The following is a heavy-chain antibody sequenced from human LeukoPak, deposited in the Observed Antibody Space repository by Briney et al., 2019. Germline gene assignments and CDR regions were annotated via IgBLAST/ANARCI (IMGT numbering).Heavy chain of an antibody. CDR3: ARGTNGLWDY. D-gene: IGHD2-8*01. V-gene: IGHV3-21*01. CDR2: ISSSSDYI. J-gene: IGHJ4*02. CDR1: GFTFSSYS. Sequence: GRSLRLSCAASGFTFSSYSMNWVRQAPGKGLEWVSSISSSSDYILYADSVKGRFTISRDNAKNSVYLQMNSLRDEDTAVYYCARGTNGLWDYWGQGTLVTVSS.